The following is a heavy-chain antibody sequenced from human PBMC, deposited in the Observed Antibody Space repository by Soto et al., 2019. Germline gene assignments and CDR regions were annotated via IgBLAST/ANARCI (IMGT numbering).Heavy chain of an antibody. CDR1: GGSFSSYA. V-gene: IGHV1-69*01. CDR3: ARVMSISWGAYYCYGMDV. J-gene: IGHJ6*02. CDR2: IIPIFGTA. D-gene: IGHD6-13*01. Sequence: QVQLVQSGAEVKKPGSSVKVSCKASGGSFSSYAISWLRQAPEQGLEWMGGIIPIFGTANYSQKFLGRVTITEDESTSTAYMELSSLRSEDTAVYYCARVMSISWGAYYCYGMDVWGQGTTVTVSS.